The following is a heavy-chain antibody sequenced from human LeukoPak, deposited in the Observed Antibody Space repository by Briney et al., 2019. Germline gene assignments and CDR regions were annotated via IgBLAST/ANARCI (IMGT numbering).Heavy chain of an antibody. CDR1: DGSISSYY. V-gene: IGHV4-59*01. Sequence: SETLSLTCTISDGSISSYYWNWIRQSPGKGLEWIGHIHYSGSTHYNPSLQSRVSISIDTSKNHFSLNLRSVTAVDTAVYYCARWGHFDTCGYFVVDYWGQGTLVTVSS. J-gene: IGHJ4*02. D-gene: IGHD3-22*01. CDR2: IHYSGST. CDR3: ARWGHFDTCGYFVVDY.